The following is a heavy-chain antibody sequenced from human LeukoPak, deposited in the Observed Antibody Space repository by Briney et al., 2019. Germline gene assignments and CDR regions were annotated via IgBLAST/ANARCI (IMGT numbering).Heavy chain of an antibody. CDR3: ARDTNYSPIY. CDR2: IYYSGST. CDR1: GGSISSGGYY. V-gene: IGHV4-31*03. D-gene: IGHD1-7*01. J-gene: IGHJ4*02. Sequence: SETLSLTCTVSGGSISSGGYYWSWIRQHPGKGLEWIGYIYYSGSTYYNPSLKSRVTISVDTSKNQFSLKLSSVTAADTAVYYCARDTNYSPIYWGQGTLVTVSS.